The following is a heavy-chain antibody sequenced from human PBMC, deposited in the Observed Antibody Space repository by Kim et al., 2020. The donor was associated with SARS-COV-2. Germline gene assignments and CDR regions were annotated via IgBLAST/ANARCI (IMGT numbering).Heavy chain of an antibody. J-gene: IGHJ4*02. CDR3: ARENWNDDLPSLDY. D-gene: IGHD1-1*01. V-gene: IGHV3-21*01. Sequence: ADSVKGRFTISRDNAKNSLYLQMNSLRAEDTAVYYCARENWNDDLPSLDYWGQGTLVTVSS.